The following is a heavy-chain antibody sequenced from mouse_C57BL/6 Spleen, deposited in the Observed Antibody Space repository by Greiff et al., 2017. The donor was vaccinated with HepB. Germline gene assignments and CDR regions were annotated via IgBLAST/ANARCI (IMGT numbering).Heavy chain of an antibody. CDR3: ARWLLRAMDY. V-gene: IGHV1-59*01. J-gene: IGHJ4*01. Sequence: QVQLQQPGAELVRPGTSVKLSCKASGYTFTSYWMHWVKQRPGQGLEWIGVIDPSDSYTNYNQKFKGKATLTVDTSSSTAYMQLISLTSEDSAVYYCARWLLRAMDYWGQGTSVTVSS. CDR2: IDPSDSYT. CDR1: GYTFTSYW. D-gene: IGHD2-3*01.